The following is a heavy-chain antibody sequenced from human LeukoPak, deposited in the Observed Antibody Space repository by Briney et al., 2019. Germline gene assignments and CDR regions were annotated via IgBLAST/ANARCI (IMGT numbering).Heavy chain of an antibody. D-gene: IGHD5-18*01. J-gene: IGHJ4*02. V-gene: IGHV1-69-2*01. CDR2: VDPEDGET. Sequence: ASVKVSCKASGYTFTDYYMHWVQQAPGKGLEWMGRVDPEDGETIYAEKFQGRVTITADTSTDTAYMELSSLRSEDTAVYYCARDSETAPGHYWGQGTLVTVSS. CDR3: ARDSETAPGHY. CDR1: GYTFTDYY.